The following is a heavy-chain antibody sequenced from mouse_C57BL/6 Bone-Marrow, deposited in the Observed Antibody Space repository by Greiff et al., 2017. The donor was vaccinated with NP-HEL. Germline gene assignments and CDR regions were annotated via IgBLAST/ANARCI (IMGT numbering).Heavy chain of an antibody. CDR3: AREEDYDSSIDY. CDR1: GFTFSSYA. V-gene: IGHV5-4*03. J-gene: IGHJ2*01. D-gene: IGHD1-1*01. Sequence: EVKLMESGGGLVKPGGSLKLSCAASGFTFSSYAMSWVRQTPEKRLEWVATISAGGSYTYYPDNVKGRFTISRDNAKNNLYMQMSHLKSEDTAMYYCAREEDYDSSIDYWGQGTTLTVSS. CDR2: ISAGGSYT.